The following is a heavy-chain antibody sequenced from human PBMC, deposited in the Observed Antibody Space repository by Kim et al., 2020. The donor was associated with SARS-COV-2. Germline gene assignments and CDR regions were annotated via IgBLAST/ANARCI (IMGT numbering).Heavy chain of an antibody. D-gene: IGHD3-9*01. CDR3: ARDRYYDILTGYYDY. V-gene: IGHV3-21*01. J-gene: IGHJ4*02. Sequence: DSVKGRFTSTRDNAMNSLYLQMNSLRAEDTAVYYCARDRYYDILTGYYDYWGQGTLVTVSS.